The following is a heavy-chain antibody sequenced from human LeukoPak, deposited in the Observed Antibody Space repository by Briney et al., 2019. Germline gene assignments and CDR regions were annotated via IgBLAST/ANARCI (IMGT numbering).Heavy chain of an antibody. Sequence: GSLRPPRAAPGIHLSNHAKNWVRPASGKAPEWVPAIGGSSGSTNYADSVKGRFTISRDSSKNTVYLQMNSLRAEDTAVYYCAKDRCSTTSCYLLDYWGQGTLVTVSS. CDR2: IGGSSGST. J-gene: IGHJ4*02. D-gene: IGHD2-2*01. CDR1: GIHLSNHA. V-gene: IGHV3-23*01. CDR3: AKDRCSTTSCYLLDY.